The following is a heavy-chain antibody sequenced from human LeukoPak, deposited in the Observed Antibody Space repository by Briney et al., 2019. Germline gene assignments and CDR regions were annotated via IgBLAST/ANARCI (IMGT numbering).Heavy chain of an antibody. CDR1: GFTFSNYG. D-gene: IGHD5-12*01. CDR3: ARESGYSGHDYFNY. Sequence: GGSLRLSCAASGFTFSNYGMHWVRQAPGKGREGVAVIWFDGSHKYYADSVKGRFTISRDNSKNTLYLQMNSLRAEDTAVYYCARESGYSGHDYFNYWGQGTLVTVSS. V-gene: IGHV3-33*01. J-gene: IGHJ4*02. CDR2: IWFDGSHK.